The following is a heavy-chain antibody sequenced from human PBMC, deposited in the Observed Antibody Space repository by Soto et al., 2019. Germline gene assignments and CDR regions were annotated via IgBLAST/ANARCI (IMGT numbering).Heavy chain of an antibody. Sequence: QVQLQESGPGLVKPSQTLSLTCTVSGGSISSGDYYWSWIRQPPGKGLEWIGYIYYSGSTYYNPSLKSSVTISVDTSKNQFSLKLSSVTAADTAVYYWAREVVVVVAAQPGKGGLRAFDIWGQGTMVTVSS. CDR2: IYYSGST. V-gene: IGHV4-30-4*01. CDR3: AREVVVVVAAQPGKGGLRAFDI. D-gene: IGHD2-15*01. J-gene: IGHJ3*02. CDR1: GGSISSGDYY.